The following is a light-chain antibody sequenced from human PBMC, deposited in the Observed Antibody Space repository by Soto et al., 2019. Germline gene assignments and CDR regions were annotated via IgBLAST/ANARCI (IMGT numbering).Light chain of an antibody. V-gene: IGKV3-20*01. Sequence: EIVLTQSPGTLSLSPGERATLSCRASQSVRDRYLAWYQQKPGQAPSLLIYDTSTRATGVPDRFSGSGSGTDFALTISRVEPEDSAVYYCQQYFSLWTFGQGTKVDIK. CDR1: QSVRDRY. CDR3: QQYFSLWT. CDR2: DTS. J-gene: IGKJ1*01.